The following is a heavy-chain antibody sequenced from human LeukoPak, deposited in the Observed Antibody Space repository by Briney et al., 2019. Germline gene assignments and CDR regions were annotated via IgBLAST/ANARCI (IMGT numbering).Heavy chain of an antibody. CDR3: ARDRESAGDY. J-gene: IGHJ4*02. CDR1: GFTFRSYA. V-gene: IGHV3-23*01. CDR2: ISGSGGST. Sequence: GGSLRLSCAASGFTFRSYAMNWVRQAPGKGLEWVSDISGSGGSTFYADSVKGRFTISRDNSKNTLYLQMNSLRAEDTAVYYCARDRESAGDYWGQGTLVTVSS. D-gene: IGHD1-26*01.